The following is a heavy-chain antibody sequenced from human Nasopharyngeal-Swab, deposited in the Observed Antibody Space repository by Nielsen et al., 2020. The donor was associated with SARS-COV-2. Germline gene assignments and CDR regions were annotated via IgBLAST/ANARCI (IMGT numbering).Heavy chain of an antibody. Sequence: GESLKISCAASGFTFSSYAMSWVRQAPGKGLEWVSAISGSGGSTYYADSVKGRFTISRDNSKNTLYLQMNSLRAEDTAVYYCARDKLGGGLGYHYGMDVWGQGTTVTVSS. D-gene: IGHD1-26*01. V-gene: IGHV3-23*01. CDR1: GFTFSSYA. CDR2: ISGSGGST. J-gene: IGHJ6*02. CDR3: ARDKLGGGLGYHYGMDV.